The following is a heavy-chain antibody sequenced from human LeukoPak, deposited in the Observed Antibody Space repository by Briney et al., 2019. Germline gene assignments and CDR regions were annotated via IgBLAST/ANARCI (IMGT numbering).Heavy chain of an antibody. D-gene: IGHD3-22*01. CDR2: ISSSRSTI. V-gene: IGHV3-48*01. Sequence: GGSLRLSCAASGFTFSSYSMNWVRQAPGKGLEGVSYISSSRSTIYYADSVKGRFTISRDNAKNSLYLQMNTLRAEDTAVYYCARGGGVITPPDAFDIWAKGQWSPSLQ. CDR3: ARGGGVITPPDAFDI. CDR1: GFTFSSYS. J-gene: IGHJ3*02.